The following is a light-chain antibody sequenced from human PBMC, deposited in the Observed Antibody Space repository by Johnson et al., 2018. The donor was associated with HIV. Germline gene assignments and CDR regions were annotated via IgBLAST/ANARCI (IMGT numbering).Light chain of an antibody. CDR2: ENN. CDR3: GTWDSSLSAGV. Sequence: QSVLTQPPSVSAAPGQKVTISCSGSSSNIGNNYVSWYQQLPGTAPKLLIYENNKRPSGIPDRFSGSKSGTSATLGITGLQTGDEADYYCGTWDSSLSAGVFGTGTNLTVL. J-gene: IGLJ1*01. CDR1: SSNIGNNY. V-gene: IGLV1-51*02.